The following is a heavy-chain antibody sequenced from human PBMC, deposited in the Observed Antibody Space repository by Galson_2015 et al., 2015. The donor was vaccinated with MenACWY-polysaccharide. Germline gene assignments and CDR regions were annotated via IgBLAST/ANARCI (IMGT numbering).Heavy chain of an antibody. Sequence: SLRLSCAGSGFTFNSYVMSWVRQAPGKGLEWVSGMSGSSNTTYNADSVRGRFTISRDSSKNTLYLQMDSLRAEDTAIYYCAKARTGGSYYAFDPFDIWGQGTMVTVSS. CDR3: AKARTGGSYYAFDPFDI. D-gene: IGHD1-26*01. CDR1: GFTFNSYV. V-gene: IGHV3-23*01. J-gene: IGHJ3*02. CDR2: MSGSSNTT.